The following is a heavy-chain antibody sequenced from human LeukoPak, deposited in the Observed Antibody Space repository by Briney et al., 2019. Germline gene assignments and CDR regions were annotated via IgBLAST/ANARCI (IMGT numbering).Heavy chain of an antibody. CDR3: ARAPIVVELNAFDI. J-gene: IGHJ3*02. CDR1: GGSFSSSNW. D-gene: IGHD2-21*01. Sequence: SETLSLTCAASGGSFSSSNWWSWVRQPPGKGLEWIGEIYHSGSTNYNPSLKSRVTISVDKSKSQFSLKLSSVTAADTAVYYCARAPIVVELNAFDIWGQGTMVTVSS. CDR2: IYHSGST. V-gene: IGHV4-4*02.